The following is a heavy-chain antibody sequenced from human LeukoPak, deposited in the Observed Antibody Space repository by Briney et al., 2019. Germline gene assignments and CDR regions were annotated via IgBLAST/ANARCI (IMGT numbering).Heavy chain of an antibody. D-gene: IGHD3-16*01. J-gene: IGHJ4*02. CDR1: GGSISRSTYF. CDR3: TRSAGGSDLSRTFDH. CDR2: VYYSGST. Sequence: PSETLSLTCNVSGGSISRSTYFWGWIRQPPGKGLEWIGSVYYSGSTYYNPSLNSRVTISVDTSKNQFSLKLTSVTAADTAVYSRTRSAGGSDLSRTFDHWGQGTLVTVPS. V-gene: IGHV4-39*01.